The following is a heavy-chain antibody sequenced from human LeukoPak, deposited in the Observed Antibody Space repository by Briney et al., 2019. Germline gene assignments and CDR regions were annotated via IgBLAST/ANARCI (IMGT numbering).Heavy chain of an antibody. Sequence: AGGSLRLSFAASGFTFSSYAMSWVRQAPGKGLEWVSAISGSGGSTSYADSVKGRFTISRDNSKNTLYLQMNSLRAEDTAVYYCAKSRLRSGVDYWGQGTLVTVSS. V-gene: IGHV3-23*01. CDR3: AKSRLRSGVDY. CDR2: ISGSGGST. J-gene: IGHJ4*02. D-gene: IGHD1-26*01. CDR1: GFTFSSYA.